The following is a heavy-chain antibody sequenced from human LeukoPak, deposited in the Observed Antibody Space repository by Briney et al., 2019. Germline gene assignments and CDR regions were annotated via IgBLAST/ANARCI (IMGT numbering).Heavy chain of an antibody. CDR3: ARAYYESSAYRHAVYFDY. Sequence: PGGSLRLSCAASGFTFDDYAMHWVRQAPGKGLEWVSGISWNSGSIGYADSVKGRFTISRDNAKNSLYLQMNSLSSDDTAVYYCARAYYESSAYRHAVYFDYWGQGTLVTVSS. V-gene: IGHV3-9*01. D-gene: IGHD3-22*01. CDR2: ISWNSGSI. CDR1: GFTFDDYA. J-gene: IGHJ4*02.